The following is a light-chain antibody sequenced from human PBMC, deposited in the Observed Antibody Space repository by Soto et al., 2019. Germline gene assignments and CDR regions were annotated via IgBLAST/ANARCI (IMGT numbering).Light chain of an antibody. CDR3: QQYNSYPWT. CDR1: QSLSSW. CDR2: KAS. V-gene: IGKV1-5*03. J-gene: IGKJ1*01. Sequence: DIQMTQSASTLSASVGDRVTITCRASQSLSSWLAWYQQKPGKAPKLLIYKASSLESGVPSRFSGSESGTEFTLTITSLQPDDFATYYCQQYNSYPWTFGQGTKVEIK.